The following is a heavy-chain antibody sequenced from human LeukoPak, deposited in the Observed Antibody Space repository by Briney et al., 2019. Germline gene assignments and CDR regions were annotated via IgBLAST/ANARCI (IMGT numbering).Heavy chain of an antibody. CDR2: IYYSGST. J-gene: IGHJ6*03. D-gene: IGHD2/OR15-2a*01. V-gene: IGHV4-39*01. CDR3: ARHLSGNFYSYMDV. Sequence: SETLSLTCTVSGGSISSYYWGWIRQPPGKGLEWIGTIYYSGSTYYNPSLKSRVTISVDTSKHQFSLKLRSVTAADPAVYYCARHLSGNFYSYMDVWGKGTTVTVSS. CDR1: GGSISSYY.